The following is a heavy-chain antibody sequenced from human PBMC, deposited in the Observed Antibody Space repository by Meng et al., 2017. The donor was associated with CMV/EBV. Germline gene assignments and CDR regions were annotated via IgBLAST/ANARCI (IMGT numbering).Heavy chain of an antibody. CDR1: GGSISSYY. Sequence: SETLSLTCTVSGGSISSYYWSWIRQPPGKGLEWIGYIYYSGSTNYNPSLKSRVTISVDTSKIQFSLKLSSVTAADTAVYYCARDLRVDSSSYYYFDYWGQGTLVTVSS. V-gene: IGHV4-59*01. CDR2: IYYSGST. CDR3: ARDLRVDSSSYYYFDY. J-gene: IGHJ4*02. D-gene: IGHD6-13*01.